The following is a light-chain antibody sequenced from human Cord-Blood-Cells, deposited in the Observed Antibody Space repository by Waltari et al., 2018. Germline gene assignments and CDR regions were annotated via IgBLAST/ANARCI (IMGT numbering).Light chain of an antibody. CDR1: SSAVGGYTY. CDR3: CSYAGSYTWV. V-gene: IGLV2-11*01. CDR2: DVS. J-gene: IGLJ3*02. Sequence: QSALTPPRSVSGSPGQSVTISCTGTSSAVGGYTYVSCYQQHPGKAPKLMIYDVSKRPSGVPDRFSGSKSGNTASLAISGLRAEDEADYYCCSYAGSYTWVFGGGTKLTVL.